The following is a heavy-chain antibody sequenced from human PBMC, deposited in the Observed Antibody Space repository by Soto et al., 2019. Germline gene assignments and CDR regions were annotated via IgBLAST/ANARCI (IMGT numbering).Heavy chain of an antibody. D-gene: IGHD3-9*01. CDR3: VHSQNYDILTGSSRLDY. Sequence: GSGPTLVNPTQTLTLTCTFSGFSLSTSGVGVGWIRQPPGKALEWLALIYWNDDKRSSPSLKSRLTITKNTSKNQVVLTMTNMDPVDTATYYCVHSQNYDILTGSSRLDYWGQGTLVTVSS. J-gene: IGHJ4*02. CDR1: GFSLSTSGVG. V-gene: IGHV2-5*01. CDR2: IYWNDDK.